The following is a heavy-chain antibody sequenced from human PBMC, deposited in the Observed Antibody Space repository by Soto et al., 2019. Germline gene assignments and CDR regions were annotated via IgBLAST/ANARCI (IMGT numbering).Heavy chain of an antibody. V-gene: IGHV4-4*02. Sequence: QVQLQESGPGLVKPSGTLSLTCAVSGGSISSSNWWSWVRQPPGKGLEWIGEIYHSGSTNYNPSLKSRVTISVDKSKNQFSLKLSSVTAADTAVYYCARVWEHCSGGSCYVGDYWGQGTLVTVSS. CDR1: GGSISSSNW. CDR3: ARVWEHCSGGSCYVGDY. D-gene: IGHD2-15*01. J-gene: IGHJ4*02. CDR2: IYHSGST.